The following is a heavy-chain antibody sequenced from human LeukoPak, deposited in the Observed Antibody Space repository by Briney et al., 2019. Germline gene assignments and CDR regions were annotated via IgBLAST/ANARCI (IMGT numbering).Heavy chain of an antibody. D-gene: IGHD1-26*01. CDR2: NSGST. CDR3: ARGRGYGGNYLRSFDI. CDR1: GDXLSSYF. V-gene: IGHV4-59*08. J-gene: IGHJ3*02. Sequence: PSETLSLTCTVSGDXLSSYFCSWIRQPPGKGLEWIGYNSGSTNYNASLKSRVTILLVRSKNQFSLNLSSVTAADTAVYYCARGRGYGGNYLRSFDIWGQGTMVTVSS.